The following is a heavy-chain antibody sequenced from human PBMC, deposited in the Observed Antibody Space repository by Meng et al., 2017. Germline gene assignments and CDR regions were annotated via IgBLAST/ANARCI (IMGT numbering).Heavy chain of an antibody. V-gene: IGHV5-51*01. D-gene: IGHD3-3*01. J-gene: IGHJ3*02. CDR1: GYSFTSYW. CDR3: ARNVGGFDDFWSGGDAFDI. CDR2: IYPGDSDT. Sequence: GESLKISCKGSGYSFTSYWIGWVRQMPGKGLEWMGIIYPGDSDTRYSPSFQGQVTISADKSISTACLQWSSLKASDTDMYYCARNVGGFDDFWSGGDAFDIWGQGTMVTVSS.